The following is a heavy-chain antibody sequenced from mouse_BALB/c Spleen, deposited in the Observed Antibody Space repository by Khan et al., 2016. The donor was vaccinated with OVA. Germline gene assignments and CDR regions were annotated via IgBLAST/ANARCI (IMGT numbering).Heavy chain of an antibody. CDR1: GFSLNSYC. J-gene: IGHJ3*01. CDR3: ARGDYMYGKIAY. D-gene: IGHD2-14*01. Sequence: VQLVESGPGLVQPSQSLSITCTASGFSLNSYCVHWVRQSPGKGLEWLGVIWRGGNTDYNAAFMSRQSISKANSKSQVFFKMNSLQADDTAIYYCARGDYMYGKIAYWGQGTLVTVSA. V-gene: IGHV2-5*01. CDR2: IWRGGNT.